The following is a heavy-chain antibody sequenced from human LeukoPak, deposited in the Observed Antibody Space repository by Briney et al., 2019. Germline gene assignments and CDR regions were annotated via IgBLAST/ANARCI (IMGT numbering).Heavy chain of an antibody. J-gene: IGHJ4*02. CDR1: GGSISSYY. CDR3: ARTSGSFFDY. D-gene: IGHD3-10*01. Sequence: SETLSLTCTVSGGSISSYYWSWIRQPPGKGLEWIGYIYYSGSTNYNPSLKSRVTISVDTSKNQFSLKLSSVTAADTAVYYYARTSGSFFDYWGQGTLVTVSS. V-gene: IGHV4-59*08. CDR2: IYYSGST.